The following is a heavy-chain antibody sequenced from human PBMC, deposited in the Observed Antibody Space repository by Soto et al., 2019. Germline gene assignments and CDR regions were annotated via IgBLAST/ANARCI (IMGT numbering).Heavy chain of an antibody. CDR3: ARGESNIPSAGNFDY. J-gene: IGHJ4*02. CDR1: GFTFSNYA. V-gene: IGHV3-64*01. Sequence: GGSLRLSCAASGFTFSNYAMHWVRQAPGKGLEYVSGISSNGGSTYFANSVKGRFTISRDNSKNTLFLQMGSLRAEDMAVYYCARGESNIPSAGNFDYWGQGTLVTVSS. CDR2: ISSNGGST. D-gene: IGHD6-13*01.